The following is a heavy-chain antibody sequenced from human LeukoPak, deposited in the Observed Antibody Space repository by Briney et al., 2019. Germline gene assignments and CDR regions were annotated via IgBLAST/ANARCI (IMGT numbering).Heavy chain of an antibody. CDR3: ARSGSSGYYLYFDY. D-gene: IGHD3-22*01. V-gene: IGHV4-59*01. CDR1: GGSNSSYY. CDR2: IYYSGST. J-gene: IGHJ4*02. Sequence: SETLSLTCTVSGGSNSSYYWSWIRQPPGKGLEWFGYIYYSGSTNYNPSLKSRVTISVDTSKNQFSLKLSSVTAADTAVYYCARSGSSGYYLYFDYWGQGTLVTVSS.